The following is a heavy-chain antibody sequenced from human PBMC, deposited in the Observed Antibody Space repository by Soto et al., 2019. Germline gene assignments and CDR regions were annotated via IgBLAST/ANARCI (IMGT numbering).Heavy chain of an antibody. CDR3: ARISSGWHTYYYYMDV. V-gene: IGHV4-39*01. Sequence: SETLSLTCTVSGGSISSSSYYWGWIRQPPGKGLEWIGSIYYSGSTYYNPSLKSRVTISVDTSKNQFSLKLSSVTAADTAVYYCARISSGWHTYYYYMDVWGKGTTVTVSS. D-gene: IGHD6-19*01. CDR2: IYYSGST. CDR1: GGSISSSSYY. J-gene: IGHJ6*03.